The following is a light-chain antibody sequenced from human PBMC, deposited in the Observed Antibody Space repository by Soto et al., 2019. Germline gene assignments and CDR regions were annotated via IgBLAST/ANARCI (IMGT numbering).Light chain of an antibody. CDR2: DAS. Sequence: DIQMTQSPSSLSASVGDRVTITCRASQSISSWLAWYQQKPGKAPKLLIYDASTLESGVPSRFSGSTSGAESTLTITDLPPDDLGTYYCQHTTDFTFGQGTKVDI. J-gene: IGKJ2*01. CDR3: QHTTDFT. V-gene: IGKV1-5*01. CDR1: QSISSW.